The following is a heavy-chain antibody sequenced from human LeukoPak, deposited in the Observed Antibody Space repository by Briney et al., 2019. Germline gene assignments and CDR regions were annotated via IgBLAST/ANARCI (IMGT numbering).Heavy chain of an antibody. D-gene: IGHD6-13*01. CDR3: AKDKSRSWAWDY. J-gene: IGHJ4*02. V-gene: IGHV3-9*01. Sequence: PGRSLRLSCAASGFTFDDYAMHWVRQAPGKGLEWVSGISWNSGSIGYADSVKGRFTISRDNAKNSLYLQMNSLRPEDTAVYYCAKDKSRSWAWDYWGQGTLVTVSS. CDR2: ISWNSGSI. CDR1: GFTFDDYA.